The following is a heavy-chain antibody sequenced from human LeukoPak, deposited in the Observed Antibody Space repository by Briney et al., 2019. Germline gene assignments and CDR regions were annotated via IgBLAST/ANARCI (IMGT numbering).Heavy chain of an antibody. D-gene: IGHD2-15*01. V-gene: IGHV1-2*02. CDR2: INPNSGGT. CDR3: ARCRAYCSGGSCYSGLEGNFDY. CDR1: GYTFTGYY. J-gene: IGHJ4*02. Sequence: ASVKVSCKASGYTFTGYYMHWVRQAPGQGLEWMGWINPNSGGTNYAQKFQGRVTMTRDTSISTAYMELSRLRSDDTAVYYCARCRAYCSGGSCYSGLEGNFDYWGQGTLVTVSS.